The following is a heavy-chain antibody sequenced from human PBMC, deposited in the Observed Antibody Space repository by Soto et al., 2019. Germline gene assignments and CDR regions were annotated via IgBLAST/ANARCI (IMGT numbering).Heavy chain of an antibody. CDR2: IWYDGSNK. CDR1: GFTFSSYG. D-gene: IGHD3-22*01. Sequence: GGSLRLSCAASGFTFSSYGMHWVRQAPGKGLEWVAVIWYDGSNKYYADSVKGRFTISRDNSMNTLYLQMNSLRAEDTAVYYCARDLRYYYDSSGSLDVWGQGTTVTVSS. J-gene: IGHJ6*02. V-gene: IGHV3-33*01. CDR3: ARDLRYYYDSSGSLDV.